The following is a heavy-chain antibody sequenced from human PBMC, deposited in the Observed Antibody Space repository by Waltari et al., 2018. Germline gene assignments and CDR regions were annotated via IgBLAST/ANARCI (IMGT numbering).Heavy chain of an antibody. CDR3: AKALGIMGFDC. V-gene: IGHV3-23*01. J-gene: IGHJ4*02. D-gene: IGHD3-16*01. CDR1: GIPFSPYA. Sequence: DVQLLESGGGVVQRGGSLRVACTASGIPFSPYAMAWVRQGLGQGLCWVSTISGSGNDTYYADAVKGRFTISRDNSKNTVFLQTNMLRVEDTANYYCAKALGIMGFDCWGQGTLVAVAS. CDR2: ISGSGNDT.